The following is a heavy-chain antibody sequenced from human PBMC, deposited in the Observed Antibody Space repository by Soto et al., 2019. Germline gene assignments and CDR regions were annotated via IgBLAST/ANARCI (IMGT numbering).Heavy chain of an antibody. CDR3: ARDDCSGGSCYPPTGAFDI. V-gene: IGHV1-18*01. Sequence: ASVKVSCKASGYTFTNFGISWVRQAPGQGLEWMGWISAYNGSTNYAQKFQGRVTMTTDTSTSTAYMEVRSLRFDDTAVYYCARDDCSGGSCYPPTGAFDIWGQGTMVTV. CDR2: ISAYNGST. D-gene: IGHD2-15*01. CDR1: GYTFTNFG. J-gene: IGHJ3*02.